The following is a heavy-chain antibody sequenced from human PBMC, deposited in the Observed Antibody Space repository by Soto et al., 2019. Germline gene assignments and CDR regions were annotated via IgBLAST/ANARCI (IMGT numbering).Heavy chain of an antibody. J-gene: IGHJ4*02. CDR1: GYTFTSYG. Sequence: ASVKVSCKASGYTFTSYGISWVRQAPGQGLEWMGWISAYNGNTNYAQKLQGRVTMTTDTSTSTVYMELRSLRSDDTAVYYCARVIAVPGHFDYWGQGTLVTVSS. CDR3: ARVIAVPGHFDY. CDR2: ISAYNGNT. V-gene: IGHV1-18*01. D-gene: IGHD6-19*01.